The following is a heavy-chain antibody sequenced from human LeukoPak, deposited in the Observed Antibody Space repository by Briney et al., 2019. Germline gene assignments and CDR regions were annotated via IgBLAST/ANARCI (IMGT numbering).Heavy chain of an antibody. CDR3: ARVRLGAAYFDY. CDR2: TKYDGSEK. Sequence: GGPLSLSCVASIFTFSSYWMRWVRQSPGKGLEGVATTKYDGSEKYYVDSVKGRFTISRDNAENLLYLEMNRLRAEDTAVYYCARVRLGAAYFDYWGQGNMVTVSS. CDR1: IFTFSSYW. V-gene: IGHV3-7*01. D-gene: IGHD3-10*01. J-gene: IGHJ4*02.